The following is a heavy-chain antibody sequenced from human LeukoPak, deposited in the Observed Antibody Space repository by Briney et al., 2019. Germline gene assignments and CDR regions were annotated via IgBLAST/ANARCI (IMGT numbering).Heavy chain of an antibody. D-gene: IGHD6-19*01. CDR1: GGSISSSNW. V-gene: IGHV4-4*02. J-gene: IGHJ4*02. Sequence: SGTLSLTCAVSGGSISSSNWWSWVRQPPGQGLEWIGEIYHSGSTNYNPSLKSRVTISVDKSKNQFSLKLSSVTAADTAVYYCARHPGIAVAGRGIRPFDYWGQGTLVTVSS. CDR3: ARHPGIAVAGRGIRPFDY. CDR2: IYHSGST.